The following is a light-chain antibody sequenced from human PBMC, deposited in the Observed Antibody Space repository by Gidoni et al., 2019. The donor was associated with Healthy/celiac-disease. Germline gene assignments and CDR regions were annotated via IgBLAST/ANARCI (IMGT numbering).Light chain of an antibody. CDR3: QRSYSTPT. Sequence: DIQMTQPPSSLSASVGDRVTITCRASQSISSYLNWYQQKPGKAPKLLIYAASSLQSGVPSRFSGSGSGTDFTLTISSLQPEDFATYYCQRSYSTPTFGQGTKVEIK. CDR1: QSISSY. CDR2: AAS. V-gene: IGKV1-39*01. J-gene: IGKJ1*01.